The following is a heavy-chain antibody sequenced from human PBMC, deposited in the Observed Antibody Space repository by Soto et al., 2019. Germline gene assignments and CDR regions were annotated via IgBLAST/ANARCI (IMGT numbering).Heavy chain of an antibody. J-gene: IGHJ5*02. CDR3: ARVPREHMQQLWWFDP. D-gene: IGHD6-13*01. Sequence: PSETLSLTCTVSGASISSFYWGWLRQPPGKGLEWIGYVYDTVSTKYNPSLKSRVTISVDTSKNQFSLKLNSVTAADTAVYYCARVPREHMQQLWWFDPWGQGTLVTSPQ. CDR1: GASISSFY. CDR2: VYDTVST. V-gene: IGHV4-59*01.